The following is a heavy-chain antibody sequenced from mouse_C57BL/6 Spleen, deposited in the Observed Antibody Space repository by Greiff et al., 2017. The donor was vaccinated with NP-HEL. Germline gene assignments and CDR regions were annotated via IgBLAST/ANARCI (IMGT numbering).Heavy chain of an antibody. Sequence: QVQLQQPGAELVMPGASVKLSCKASGYTFTSYWMHWVKQRPGQGLEWIGEIDPSDSYTNYNQKFKGKSTLTVDKSSSTAYMQLSSLTSEDSAVYYCARRDYGYDVGAMDYWGQGTSVTVSS. CDR3: ARRDYGYDVGAMDY. V-gene: IGHV1-69*01. D-gene: IGHD2-2*01. J-gene: IGHJ4*01. CDR1: GYTFTSYW. CDR2: IDPSDSYT.